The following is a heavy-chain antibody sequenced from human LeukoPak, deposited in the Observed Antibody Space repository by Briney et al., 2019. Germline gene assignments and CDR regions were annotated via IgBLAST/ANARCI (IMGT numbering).Heavy chain of an antibody. V-gene: IGHV1-69*04. D-gene: IGHD5-18*01. CDR1: GGTFSSYA. Sequence: GASVKVSCKASGGTFSSYAISWVRQALGQGLEWVGRIIPILGIANYAQKFQGRVTITADKSTSTAYMELSSLRSEDTAVYYCARANLALEYTANDYWGQGTLVTVSS. CDR3: ARANLALEYTANDY. J-gene: IGHJ4*02. CDR2: IIPILGIA.